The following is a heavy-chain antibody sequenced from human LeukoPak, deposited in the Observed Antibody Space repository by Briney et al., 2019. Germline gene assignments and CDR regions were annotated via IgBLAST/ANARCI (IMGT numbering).Heavy chain of an antibody. CDR2: YYYGGST. CDR1: GGSLSSSSYY. CDR3: ARHFNRVDYGDPHDAFDI. J-gene: IGHJ3*02. V-gene: IGHV4-39*01. D-gene: IGHD4-17*01. Sequence: SGTLSLTCTVSGGSLSSSSYYWGWIRQPPGKGLGWIGIYYYGGSTYYNPSLTSRVTISVDTSKNQFSLKLSSVTAADTALYYCARHFNRVDYGDPHDAFDIWGQGTMVTVSS.